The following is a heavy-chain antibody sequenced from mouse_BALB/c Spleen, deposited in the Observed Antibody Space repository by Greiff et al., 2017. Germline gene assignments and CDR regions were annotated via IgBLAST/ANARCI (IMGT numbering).Heavy chain of an antibody. J-gene: IGHJ4*01. CDR1: GYTFTDYN. CDR3: AKRDGLYAMDY. V-gene: IGHV1S29*02. D-gene: IGHD2-3*01. Sequence: EVQLQQSGPELVKPGASVKISCKASGYTFTDYNMHWVKQSHGKSLEWIGYIYPYNGGTGYNQKFKSKATLTVDNSSSTTYMELRSLTSEDSAVYYCAKRDGLYAMDYWGQGTSVTVSS. CDR2: IYPYNGGT.